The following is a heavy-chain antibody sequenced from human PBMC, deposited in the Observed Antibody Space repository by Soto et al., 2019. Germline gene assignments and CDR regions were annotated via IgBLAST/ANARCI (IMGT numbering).Heavy chain of an antibody. J-gene: IGHJ4*02. V-gene: IGHV3-7*05. CDR3: ARNLAGYSGYYFDS. Sequence: GGSLRLSCTASGFTFSTYCMTWVRQAPGRGLEWVANIKQGGSKKYYVDSVKGRFTISRDNAKNSLYLQMNSLRAEDTAVYYCARNLAGYSGYYFDSWGRGTLVTVSS. CDR1: GFTFSTYC. CDR2: IKQGGSKK. D-gene: IGHD2-15*01.